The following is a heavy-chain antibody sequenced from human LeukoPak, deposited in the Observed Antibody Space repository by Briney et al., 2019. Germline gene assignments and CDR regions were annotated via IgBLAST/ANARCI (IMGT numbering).Heavy chain of an antibody. CDR2: IKSKADGETT. CDR1: GFTFSSYG. J-gene: IGHJ4*02. CDR3: ISDIPPPRGYDYPFDY. D-gene: IGHD5-12*01. Sequence: PGGSLRLSCAASGFTFSSYGMSWVRQAPGKGLECVGRIKSKADGETTEYAAPVKGRFTISRDDSKNTLYLQMNSLKSEDTAVYYCISDIPPPRGYDYPFDYWGQGALVTVSS. V-gene: IGHV3-15*01.